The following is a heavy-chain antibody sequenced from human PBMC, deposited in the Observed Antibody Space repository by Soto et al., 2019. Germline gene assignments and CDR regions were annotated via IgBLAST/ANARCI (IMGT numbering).Heavy chain of an antibody. CDR3: ARDRDIVVVPAAIPYDAFDI. J-gene: IGHJ3*02. CDR2: IWYDGSNK. Sequence: GGSLRLSCAASGFTFSSYGMHWVRQAPGKGLEWVAVIWYDGSNKYYADSVKGRFTISRDNSKNTLYLQMNSLRAEDTAVYYCARDRDIVVVPAAIPYDAFDIWGQGTMVTVSS. V-gene: IGHV3-33*01. CDR1: GFTFSSYG. D-gene: IGHD2-2*01.